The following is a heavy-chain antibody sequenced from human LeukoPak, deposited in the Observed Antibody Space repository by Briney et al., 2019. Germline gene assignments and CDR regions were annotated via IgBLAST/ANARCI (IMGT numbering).Heavy chain of an antibody. Sequence: ASVKVSCKASGYNFIGYYIHWVRQAPGQGLEWMGWINPNSGGTNSAQKFQGRVTMTRNTSISTAYMELSSLRSEDTAVYYCARVGRTQLVKRVFFYWGQGTLVTVSS. CDR1: GYNFIGYY. J-gene: IGHJ4*02. CDR2: INPNSGGT. CDR3: ARVGRTQLVKRVFFY. D-gene: IGHD6-13*01. V-gene: IGHV1-2*02.